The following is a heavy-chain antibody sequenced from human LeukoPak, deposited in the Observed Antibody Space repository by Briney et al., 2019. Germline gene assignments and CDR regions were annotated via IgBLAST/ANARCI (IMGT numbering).Heavy chain of an antibody. CDR2: IHYSGST. CDR1: GGSISSRSYY. J-gene: IGHJ6*03. Sequence: SETLSLTCSVSGGSISSRSYYWGWIRQPPGKGLEWIGSIHYSGSTYYNPSLKSRVTISVDTSKNQFSLKLSSVTAADTAVYYCARGGYAGDYYMDVWGKGTTVTVSS. D-gene: IGHD2-15*01. CDR3: ARGGYAGDYYMDV. V-gene: IGHV4-39*07.